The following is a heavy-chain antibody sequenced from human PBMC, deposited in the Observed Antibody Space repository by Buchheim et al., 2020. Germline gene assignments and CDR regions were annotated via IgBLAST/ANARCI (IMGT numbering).Heavy chain of an antibody. CDR3: ARPHLGYCTNGVCHTYYFDY. Sequence: QVQLVESGGGVVQPGRSLRLSCAASGFTFSSYAMHWVRQAPGKGLEWVAVISYDGSNKYYADSVKGRFTISRDNSKNTLYLQMNSLRAEDTAVYYCARPHLGYCTNGVCHTYYFDYWGQGTL. CDR2: ISYDGSNK. D-gene: IGHD2-8*01. CDR1: GFTFSSYA. J-gene: IGHJ4*02. V-gene: IGHV3-30-3*01.